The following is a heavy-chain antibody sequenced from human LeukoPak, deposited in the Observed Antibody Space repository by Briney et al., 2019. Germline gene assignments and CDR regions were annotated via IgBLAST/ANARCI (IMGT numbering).Heavy chain of an antibody. J-gene: IGHJ4*02. D-gene: IGHD2-2*01. CDR3: ARDQLLTFDY. CDR1: GGSISSGGYY. Sequence: SQTLSLTCTVSGGSISSGGYYWSWIRQHPGKGLEWIGYIYYSGSTYYNPSLKSRVTISVDTSKNQFSLKLSSVTAADTAVYYRARDQLLTFDYWGQGTLVTVSS. CDR2: IYYSGST. V-gene: IGHV4-31*03.